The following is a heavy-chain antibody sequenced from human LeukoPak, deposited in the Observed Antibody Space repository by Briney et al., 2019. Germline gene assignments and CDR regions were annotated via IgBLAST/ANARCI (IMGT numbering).Heavy chain of an antibody. CDR3: ATGYYFGSGSYGYLGY. CDR1: GFTVSSKY. J-gene: IGHJ4*02. CDR2: IYSSGDT. D-gene: IGHD3-10*01. V-gene: IGHV3-53*01. Sequence: PGGSLRLSCAASGFTVSSKYMSWVRQTPGKGLQWVALIYSSGDTYTADSVKGRFTISRDNSENTLYLQMDSLRAEDTAVYYCATGYYFGSGSYGYLGYWGQGTLVTVSS.